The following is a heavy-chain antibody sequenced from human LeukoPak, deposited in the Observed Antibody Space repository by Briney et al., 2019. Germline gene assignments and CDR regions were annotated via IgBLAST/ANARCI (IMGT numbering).Heavy chain of an antibody. Sequence: SETLSLTCAVYGGSFSGYYWSWIRQPPGKGLGWGGEINHGGSTNYNPSLKSRVTISVDTSKNQFSRMLSSVTAADTAVYYCVADMTRVTKQNRNWFELWGQRTLVTV. CDR2: INHGGST. J-gene: IGHJ5*02. D-gene: IGHD4-17*01. CDR3: VADMTRVTKQNRNWFEL. V-gene: IGHV4-34*01. CDR1: GGSFSGYY.